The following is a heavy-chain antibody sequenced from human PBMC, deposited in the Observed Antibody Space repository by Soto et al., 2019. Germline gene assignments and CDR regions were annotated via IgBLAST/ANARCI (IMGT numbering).Heavy chain of an antibody. CDR3: ARVPHDYSNYGVDY. CDR2: MNPNSGNT. J-gene: IGHJ4*02. Sequence: QVQLVQSGAEVKKPGASVKVSCKASGYTFTSYDINWVRQATGQGLEWMGWMNPNSGNTGYAQKFQGRVTMTRNTSRSTAYMELSSLRSEDTAVYYCARVPHDYSNYGVDYWGQGTLVTVSS. CDR1: GYTFTSYD. D-gene: IGHD4-4*01. V-gene: IGHV1-8*01.